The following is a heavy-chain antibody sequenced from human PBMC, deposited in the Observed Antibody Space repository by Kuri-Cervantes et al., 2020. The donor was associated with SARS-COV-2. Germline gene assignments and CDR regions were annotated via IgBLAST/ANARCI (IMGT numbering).Heavy chain of an antibody. CDR2: ISYDGSNK. CDR1: GFTFSSYA. CDR3: ARDCSGTDCYIITYGLSD. Sequence: GESLKISCAASGFTFSSYAMHWVRQAPGKGLEWVAVISYDGSNKYYADSVKGRFTISRDNSKNTLYLQMNSLRAEDTAVYYCARDCSGTDCYIITYGLSDWGQGTLVTVSS. J-gene: IGHJ4*02. V-gene: IGHV3-30-3*01. D-gene: IGHD2-2*01.